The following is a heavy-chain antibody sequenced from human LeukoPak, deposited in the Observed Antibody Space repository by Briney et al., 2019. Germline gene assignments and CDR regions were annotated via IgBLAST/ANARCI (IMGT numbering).Heavy chain of an antibody. CDR2: IYYSGTT. CDR1: GDSISSSTHF. D-gene: IGHD2-15*01. Sequence: SETLSLTCTVSGDSISSSTHFWGWIRQPPGKRLEWIGSIYYSGTTYYNPSLKRRVTISVDTSKNQFSLKLSSVTAADTAVYYCARGYCSGGSCYSYYYYNYMDVWGKGTTVTVSS. CDR3: ARGYCSGGSCYSYYYYNYMDV. J-gene: IGHJ6*03. V-gene: IGHV4-39*01.